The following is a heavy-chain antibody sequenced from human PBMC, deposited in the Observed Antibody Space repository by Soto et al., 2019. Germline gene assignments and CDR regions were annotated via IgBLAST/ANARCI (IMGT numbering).Heavy chain of an antibody. CDR2: FIPLFSST. CDR3: AREGDYNFDYYSGMDV. V-gene: IGHV1-69*01. J-gene: IGHJ6*02. Sequence: QVQLVQSGAEVKKPGSSVNVSCKASGGTFGTSAINWVRQAPGQGLEWMGAFIPLFSSTNYAQKFQARVTITVDASTATAYMELSSLTSEDTAVSYCAREGDYNFDYYSGMDVWGQGTTVIVSS. D-gene: IGHD4-17*01. CDR1: GGTFGTSA.